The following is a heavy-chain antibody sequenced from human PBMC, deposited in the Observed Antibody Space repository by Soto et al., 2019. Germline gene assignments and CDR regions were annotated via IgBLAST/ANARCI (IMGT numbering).Heavy chain of an antibody. CDR2: ISGSGGST. Sequence: GGSLRLSCAASEFTFSSYAMSWVRQAPGKGLEWVSGISGSGGSTYYADSVKGQVTMSFDNSISTAYLQWNNLKPSDTAIYYCARHRVSYSGYASMDVWGQGTRVTVSS. CDR3: ARHRVSYSGYASMDV. CDR1: EFTFSSYA. V-gene: IGHV3-23*01. J-gene: IGHJ6*02. D-gene: IGHD5-12*01.